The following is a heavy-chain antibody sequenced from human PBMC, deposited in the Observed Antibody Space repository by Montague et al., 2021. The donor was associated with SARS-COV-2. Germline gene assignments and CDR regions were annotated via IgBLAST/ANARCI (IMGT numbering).Heavy chain of an antibody. CDR3: ARREDYSGSRRYPS. Sequence: SETLSLTCTVSGGSISSSRYYWGWIRQPPGKGLEWIGGIYYSGSTYYNSSLKSRVTISVDTSKNQFSLKLSSVTAADTAVYYCARREDYSGSRRYPSWGQGTLVTVSS. V-gene: IGHV4-39*01. J-gene: IGHJ4*02. CDR2: IYYSGST. D-gene: IGHD3-10*01. CDR1: GGSISSSRYY.